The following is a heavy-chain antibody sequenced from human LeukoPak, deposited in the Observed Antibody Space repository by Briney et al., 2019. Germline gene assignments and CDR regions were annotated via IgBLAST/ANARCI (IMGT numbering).Heavy chain of an antibody. Sequence: SETLSLTCTVSGGSISSGDYYWSWIRQPAGKGLEWIGRIYTSGSTNYNPSLKSRVTMSVDTSKNQFSLKLSSVTAADTAVYYCARDGSSPYYDFWSGLTEYYYYMDVWGKGTTVTVSS. D-gene: IGHD3-3*01. CDR3: ARDGSSPYYDFWSGLTEYYYYMDV. J-gene: IGHJ6*03. V-gene: IGHV4-61*02. CDR2: IYTSGST. CDR1: GGSISSGDYY.